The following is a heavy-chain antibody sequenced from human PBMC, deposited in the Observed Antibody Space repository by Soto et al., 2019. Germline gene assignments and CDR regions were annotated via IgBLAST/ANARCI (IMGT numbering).Heavy chain of an antibody. V-gene: IGHV3-30-3*01. J-gene: IGHJ4*02. CDR3: ARVLGSSWYFY. D-gene: IGHD6-13*01. Sequence: PGGSLRLSCAASGFTFSSYAMHWVRQAPGKGLEWVAVISYDGSNKYYADSVKGRFTISRDNSKNTLYLQMNSLRAEDTAVYYCARVLGSSWYFYWGPGTLGTVS. CDR2: ISYDGSNK. CDR1: GFTFSSYA.